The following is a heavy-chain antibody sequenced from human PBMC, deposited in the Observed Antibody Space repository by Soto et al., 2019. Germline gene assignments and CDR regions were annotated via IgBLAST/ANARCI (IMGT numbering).Heavy chain of an antibody. CDR3: ARIAAAGTGAYYMDV. CDR2: IYPGDSDT. CDR1: GYSFTSYW. Sequence: GESLKISCKVSGYSFTSYWIGWVRQMPGKGLEWMGVIYPGDSDTRYSPSFQGQVTISADKSISTAYLQWSSLKASDTAMYYCARIAAAGTGAYYMDVWGKGTTVTVS. V-gene: IGHV5-51*01. J-gene: IGHJ6*03. D-gene: IGHD6-13*01.